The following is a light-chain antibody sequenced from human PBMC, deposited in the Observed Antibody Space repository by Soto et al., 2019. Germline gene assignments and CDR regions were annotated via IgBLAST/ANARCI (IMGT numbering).Light chain of an antibody. CDR2: DAS. J-gene: IGKJ5*01. V-gene: IGKV3-11*01. CDR1: QSVTTY. CDR3: QQRSNRPPSIT. Sequence: DIELTQSPATLSLTPGERANISCRVSQSVTTYLAWYQQKPGQAPRLLIYDASDRATGIPARFSGSGSGTDFALTISSLDPEYYAIYYCQQRSNRPPSITFGQGTRLEIK.